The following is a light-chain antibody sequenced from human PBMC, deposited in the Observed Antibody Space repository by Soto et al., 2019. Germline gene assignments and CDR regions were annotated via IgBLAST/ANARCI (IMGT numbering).Light chain of an antibody. V-gene: IGKV1-33*01. J-gene: IGKJ4*01. CDR2: DAS. Sequence: DIQMTQSPSSLSASVGDRVTMTCQASQNINTYLNWYQQRPGQAPKLLIYDASILEPGVPSRFSGSGAGTEFTFTIDSPQPEDIATYYCQQYDDPALTFGGGTKVE. CDR3: QQYDDPALT. CDR1: QNINTY.